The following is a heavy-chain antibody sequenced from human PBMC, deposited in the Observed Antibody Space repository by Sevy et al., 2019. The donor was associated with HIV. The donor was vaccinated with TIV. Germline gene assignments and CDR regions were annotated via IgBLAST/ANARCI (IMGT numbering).Heavy chain of an antibody. CDR3: ARERGISFIVGATTGAFDI. V-gene: IGHV3-7*01. Sequence: GGSLRLSCAASGFTFSSNWMSWVRQAPGKGLEWVANIKQDGSEIYYVDSVKGGFTISRDNAKNSLYLQMSSLRADDTAVYYWARERGISFIVGATTGAFDIWGQGTMVTVSS. D-gene: IGHD1-26*01. CDR1: GFTFSSNW. CDR2: IKQDGSEI. J-gene: IGHJ3*02.